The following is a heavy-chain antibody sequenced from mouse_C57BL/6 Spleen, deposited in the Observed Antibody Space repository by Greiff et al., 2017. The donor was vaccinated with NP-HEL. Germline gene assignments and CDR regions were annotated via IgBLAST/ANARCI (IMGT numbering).Heavy chain of an antibody. CDR1: GYTFTSYW. Sequence: VQLQQPGAELVRPGSSVKLSCKASGYTFTSYWMHWVKQRPIQGLEWIGNIDPSDSETHYNQKFKDKATLTVDKSSSTAYMQLSSLTSEDSAVYYCARRIGYYYGSSYDAMDYWGQGTSVTVSS. CDR3: ARRIGYYYGSSYDAMDY. CDR2: IDPSDSET. V-gene: IGHV1-52*01. D-gene: IGHD1-1*01. J-gene: IGHJ4*01.